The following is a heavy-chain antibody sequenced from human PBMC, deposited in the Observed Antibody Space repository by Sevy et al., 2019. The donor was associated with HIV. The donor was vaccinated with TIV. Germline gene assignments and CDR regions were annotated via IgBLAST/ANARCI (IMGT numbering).Heavy chain of an antibody. Sequence: GGSLRLSCAASGFTLSSYCMLWVRQAPGKGLEWVANINQDGSTKYYMDSVKGRFTISRDNAENSLFLQMNSLRVEDRAVYYCVTAIAAAVGLWGQGTLVTVSS. V-gene: IGHV3-7*01. D-gene: IGHD6-13*01. CDR1: GFTLSSYC. CDR3: VTAIAAAVGL. J-gene: IGHJ4*02. CDR2: INQDGSTK.